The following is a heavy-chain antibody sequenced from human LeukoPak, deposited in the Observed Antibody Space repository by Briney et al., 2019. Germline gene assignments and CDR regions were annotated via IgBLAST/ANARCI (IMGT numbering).Heavy chain of an antibody. D-gene: IGHD1-26*01. CDR2: INPNSGAT. V-gene: IGHV1-2*02. CDR3: ARANLVGAPPAEPCFDY. J-gene: IGHJ4*02. CDR1: GYTFTGYY. Sequence: ASVKVSCKASGYTFTGYYLHWVRQAPGQGLEWMGWINPNSGATNYAQKFQGRVTMTRDTSISTAYMELSRLRSDDTAVYYCARANLVGAPPAEPCFDYWGQGNLVTVSS.